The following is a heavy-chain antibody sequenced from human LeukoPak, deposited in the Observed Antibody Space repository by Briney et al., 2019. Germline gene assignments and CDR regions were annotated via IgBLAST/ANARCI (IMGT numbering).Heavy chain of an antibody. CDR2: ISTGGFT. J-gene: IGHJ4*02. Sequence: SETLSLTCTVSGGSISSYYWSWIRQPAGKGLEWIGRISTGGFTNCNPSLKSRVTMSLDTSKNQFSLKLSSVTAADSAVYYCARDGVITGEYYFDYWGQGTLVTVSS. D-gene: IGHD3-22*01. CDR3: ARDGVITGEYYFDY. V-gene: IGHV4-4*07. CDR1: GGSISSYY.